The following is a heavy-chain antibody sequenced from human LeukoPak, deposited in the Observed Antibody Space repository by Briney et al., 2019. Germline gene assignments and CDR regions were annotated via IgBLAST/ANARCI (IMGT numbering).Heavy chain of an antibody. CDR1: GGSISSYY. CDR2: IYTSGST. J-gene: IGHJ5*02. Sequence: SETLSLACTVSGGSISSYYWSWIRQPAGKGLEWIGRIYTSGSTNYNPSLKSRVTMSVDTSKNQFSLKPSSVTAADTAVYYCARDIIDFWSGLNWFDPWGQGTLVTVSS. D-gene: IGHD3-3*01. CDR3: ARDIIDFWSGLNWFDP. V-gene: IGHV4-4*07.